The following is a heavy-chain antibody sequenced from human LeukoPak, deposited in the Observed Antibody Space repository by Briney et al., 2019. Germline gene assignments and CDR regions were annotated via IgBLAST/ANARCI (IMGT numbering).Heavy chain of an antibody. V-gene: IGHV4-38-2*01. D-gene: IGHD3-3*01. Sequence: SETLSLTCAVSGYSISSGYYWGWIRQPPGKGLEWIGSIYHSGSTYYNPSLKSRVTISVDTSKNQFSLKLSSVTAADTPVYYCARHFGVYWGQGTLVTVSS. CDR3: ARHFGVY. J-gene: IGHJ4*02. CDR1: GYSISSGYY. CDR2: IYHSGST.